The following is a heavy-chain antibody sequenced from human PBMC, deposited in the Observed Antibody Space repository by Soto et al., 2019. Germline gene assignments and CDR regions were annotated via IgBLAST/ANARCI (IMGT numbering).Heavy chain of an antibody. J-gene: IGHJ5*02. CDR3: ARDVYSDSSGYYP. V-gene: IGHV3-7*01. Sequence: GALRLSCAASGFTFSSYWMSWVRQAPGKGLEWVANIKQDGSEKYYVDSVKGRFTISRDNAKNSLYLQMNSLRAEDTAVYYCARDVYSDSSGYYPWGQGTLVTVSS. CDR1: GFTFSSYW. D-gene: IGHD3-22*01. CDR2: IKQDGSEK.